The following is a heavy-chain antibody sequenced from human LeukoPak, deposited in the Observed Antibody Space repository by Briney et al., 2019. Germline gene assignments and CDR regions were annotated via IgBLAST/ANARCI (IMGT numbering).Heavy chain of an antibody. CDR2: IQYDGSNK. J-gene: IGHJ4*02. Sequence: GGSLRLSCAASGFTFKDYAMHWVRQAPGKGLEWVAFIQYDGSNKYYADSVRGRFTISRDNSKNTLYLQMNSLRAEDTAVYYCASWDSSGYYMAFDYWGQGTLVTVSS. CDR3: ASWDSSGYYMAFDY. CDR1: GFTFKDYA. V-gene: IGHV3-30*02. D-gene: IGHD3-22*01.